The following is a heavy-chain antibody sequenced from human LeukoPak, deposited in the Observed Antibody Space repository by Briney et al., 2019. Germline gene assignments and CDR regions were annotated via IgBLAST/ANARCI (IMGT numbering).Heavy chain of an antibody. CDR2: IYTSGST. V-gene: IGHV4-4*07. CDR1: GGSISSYY. CDR3: ARDRSSGYYGGVTFDY. D-gene: IGHD3-22*01. Sequence: SETLSLTCTVSGGSISSYYWSWIRQPAGKGLEWIGRIYTSGSTNYNPSLKSRVTMSVDTSKNQFSLKLSSVTAADTAVYYCARDRSSGYYGGVTFDYWGQGTLVTVSS. J-gene: IGHJ4*02.